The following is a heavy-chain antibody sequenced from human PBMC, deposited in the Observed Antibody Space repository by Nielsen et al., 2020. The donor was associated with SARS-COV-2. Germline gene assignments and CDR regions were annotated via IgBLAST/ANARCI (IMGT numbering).Heavy chain of an antibody. Sequence: GESLKISCAASGFTFTSYAMAWVRQAPAKGLEWVSGVRGSGEKTYYADSVKGRFTISRDNSKNTLYLQMNSLRAEDTAVYYCASDSNSYNYYYYYGMDVWGQGTTVTVSS. J-gene: IGHJ6*02. CDR2: VRGSGEKT. V-gene: IGHV3-23*01. CDR3: ASDSNSYNYYYYYGMDV. D-gene: IGHD2-2*01. CDR1: GFTFTSYA.